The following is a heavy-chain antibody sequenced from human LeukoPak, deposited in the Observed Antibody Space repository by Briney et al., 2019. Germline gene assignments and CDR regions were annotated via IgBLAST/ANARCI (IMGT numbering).Heavy chain of an antibody. CDR1: GGSFSGYY. CDR3: ARTLRGAHDAFDI. CDR2: INHSGST. D-gene: IGHD2-15*01. V-gene: IGHV4-34*01. Sequence: ASETLSLTCAVYGGSFSGYYWSWIRQPPGKGLEWIGEINHSGSTNYSPSLKSRVTISVDTSKNQFSLKLSSVTAADTAVYYCARTLRGAHDAFDIWGQGTMVTVSS. J-gene: IGHJ3*02.